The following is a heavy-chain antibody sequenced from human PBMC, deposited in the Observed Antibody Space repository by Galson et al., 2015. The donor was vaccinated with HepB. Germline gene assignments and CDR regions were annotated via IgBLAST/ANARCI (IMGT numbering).Heavy chain of an antibody. J-gene: IGHJ4*02. V-gene: IGHV1-18*01. CDR3: ARAVGATFDY. CDR2: ISGYNGNT. CDR1: GYTFSSYG. D-gene: IGHD1-26*01. Sequence: SVKVSCKASGYTFSSYGISWVRQAPGQGLEWMGWISGYNGNTNYAQKFQGRVTMTTDTSTSTAYMELRSLTPDDTAVYYCARAVGATFDYWGQGTLVTVSS.